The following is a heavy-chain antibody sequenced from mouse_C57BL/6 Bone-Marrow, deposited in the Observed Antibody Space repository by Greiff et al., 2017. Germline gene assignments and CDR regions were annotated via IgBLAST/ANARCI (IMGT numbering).Heavy chain of an antibody. CDR3: ARSAVFITTVAWFDY. Sequence: VQLVESGAELVRPGASVKLSCKASGYTFTDYYINWVKQRPGQGLEWIARIYPGSGNTYYNEKFKGKATLTAEKSSSTAYMQLSSLTSEDSAVYFCARSAVFITTVAWFDYWGQGTTLTVSS. D-gene: IGHD1-1*01. CDR1: GYTFTDYY. CDR2: IYPGSGNT. V-gene: IGHV1-76*01. J-gene: IGHJ2*01.